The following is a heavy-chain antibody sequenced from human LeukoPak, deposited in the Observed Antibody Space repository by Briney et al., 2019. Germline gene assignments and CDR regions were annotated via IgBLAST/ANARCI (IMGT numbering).Heavy chain of an antibody. CDR1: GFTFSSYA. Sequence: GGSLRLSCSASGFTFSSYAMHWVRQAPGKGLEYVSAISSNGGSTYCADSVKGRFTISRDNSKDTLYLQMSSLRAEDTAVYYCANLGVGGYYYYGMDVWGQGTTVTVSS. V-gene: IGHV3-64D*06. CDR2: ISSNGGST. D-gene: IGHD3-10*01. CDR3: ANLGVGGYYYYGMDV. J-gene: IGHJ6*02.